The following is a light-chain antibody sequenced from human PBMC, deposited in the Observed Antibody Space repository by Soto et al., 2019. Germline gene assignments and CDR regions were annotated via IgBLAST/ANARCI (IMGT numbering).Light chain of an antibody. Sequence: DIQLTQSPSFLSASVGDRVTITCRASQGISSYLAWYQQKPGKAPKLLIYGASTLQSGVPSRFSGSGSGTEFTLTISSLQPEDLATYYCQQLSSYPRTFGPGTKVDFK. CDR1: QGISSY. CDR3: QQLSSYPRT. J-gene: IGKJ3*01. CDR2: GAS. V-gene: IGKV1-9*01.